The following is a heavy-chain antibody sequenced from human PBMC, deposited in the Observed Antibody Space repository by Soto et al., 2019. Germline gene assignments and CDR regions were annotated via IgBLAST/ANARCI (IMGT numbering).Heavy chain of an antibody. CDR2: IIPISDTT. CDR3: ARSQGSRTSLEIYCYYYSGMDV. CDR1: GGTFSSYA. D-gene: IGHD2-2*01. V-gene: IGHV1-69*01. J-gene: IGHJ6*02. Sequence: QVQLVQSGAEVKKPGSSVKVSCKASGGTFSSYAISWVRQAPGQGLEWMGGIIPISDTTNYAQKFQGRVTITADESTRTAYMELSSLRSEDTAVYYCARSQGSRTSLEIYCYYYSGMDVWGQGTTVTVSS.